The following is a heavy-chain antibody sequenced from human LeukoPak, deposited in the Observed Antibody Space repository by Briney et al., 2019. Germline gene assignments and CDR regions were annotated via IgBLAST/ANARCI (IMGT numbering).Heavy chain of an antibody. CDR3: ARRETTVTTRDPNWFDP. CDR2: MRYDGSYK. CDR1: GFTFSSYG. Sequence: GGSLRLSCAASGFTFSSYGMHWVRQAPGKGLEWVAFMRYDGSYKYYADSVKGRFTISRDNSKNTLYLQMNSLRAEDTAVYYCARRETTVTTRDPNWFDPWGQGTLVTVSS. D-gene: IGHD4-17*01. V-gene: IGHV3-30*02. J-gene: IGHJ5*02.